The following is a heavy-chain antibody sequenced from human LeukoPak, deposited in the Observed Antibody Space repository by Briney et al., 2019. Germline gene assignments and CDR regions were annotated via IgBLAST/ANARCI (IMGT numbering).Heavy chain of an antibody. CDR2: IYYSGST. D-gene: IGHD3-10*01. Sequence: SDTLSLTCAVSGYSISSSNWWGWIRQPPGKGLEWIGYIYYSGSTYYNPSLKCRVTMSVDTSKNQFSLKLSSVTAVDTAVYYCARNLKEYYFDYWGQGTLVTVSS. J-gene: IGHJ4*02. CDR1: GYSISSSNW. CDR3: ARNLKEYYFDY. V-gene: IGHV4-28*01.